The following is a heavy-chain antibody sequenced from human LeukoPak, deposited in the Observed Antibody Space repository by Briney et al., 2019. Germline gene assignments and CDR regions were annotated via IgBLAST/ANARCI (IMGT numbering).Heavy chain of an antibody. CDR3: ARLRPGYYFDY. CDR2: ISGSGGST. Sequence: GGSLRLSCAASGFTFSSYAMSWVRQAPGKGLEWVSAISGSGGSTYYADSVKGRFTISRDNAKNSLFLQMNSLRDEDTAVYYCARLRPGYYFDYWGQGALVTVPS. V-gene: IGHV3-23*01. CDR1: GFTFSSYA. D-gene: IGHD4-17*01. J-gene: IGHJ4*02.